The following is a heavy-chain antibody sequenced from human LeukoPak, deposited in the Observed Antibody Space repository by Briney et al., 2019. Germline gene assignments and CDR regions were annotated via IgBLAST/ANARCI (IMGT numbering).Heavy chain of an antibody. V-gene: IGHV3-23*01. CDR2: ISGNGGIT. Sequence: GGSLRLSCAASGFTFSSYAMSWVRQAPGKGLEWVSAISGNGGITYYADSVKGRFTISRENSKNTLYLQMNSLRAEDTAVYYCAKDDSAAGEGWFDPWGQGTLVTVSS. CDR1: GFTFSSYA. J-gene: IGHJ5*02. D-gene: IGHD6-13*01. CDR3: AKDDSAAGEGWFDP.